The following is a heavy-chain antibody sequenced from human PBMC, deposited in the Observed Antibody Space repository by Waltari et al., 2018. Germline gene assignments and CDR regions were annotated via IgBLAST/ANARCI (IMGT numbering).Heavy chain of an antibody. CDR3: ARELRGDNDL. V-gene: IGHV3-74*01. J-gene: IGHJ3*01. CDR1: DFSLSRSW. D-gene: IGHD3-9*01. Sequence: EVQVVESGGGLAQPGGSLRLSCAASDFSLSRSWMNWVRHAPGKGLVWVSRINPDGMTRDYADSVEGRFTISRDNAQNTLYLQLNNLRVDDTAIYYCARELRGDNDLWGQGTMVTVSS. CDR2: INPDGMTR.